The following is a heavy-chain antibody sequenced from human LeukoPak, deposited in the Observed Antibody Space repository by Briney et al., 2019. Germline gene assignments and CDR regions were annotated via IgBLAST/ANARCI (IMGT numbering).Heavy chain of an antibody. Sequence: SETLSLTCTVSGGSISSYYWSWIRQPPGKGLEWIGYIYYSGSTNYNPSLKSRVTISVDTSKNQFSLKLSSVTAADTAVYYCASLHYDILKGLDAFDIWGQGTMVTVSS. CDR2: IYYSGST. CDR3: ASLHYDILKGLDAFDI. D-gene: IGHD3-9*01. V-gene: IGHV4-59*08. CDR1: GGSISSYY. J-gene: IGHJ3*02.